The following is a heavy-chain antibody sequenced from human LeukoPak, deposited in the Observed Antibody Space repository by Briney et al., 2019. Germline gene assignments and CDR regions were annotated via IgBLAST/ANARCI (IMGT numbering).Heavy chain of an antibody. Sequence: PGRSLRLSCATSGFSFSTYTMNWVRQAPGKGLEWVSSISSSSDAILYADSVKGRFTISRDNAKNSLYLQMNSLRAEDTAVYYCARGSFGDYEVWGQGALVTVSS. J-gene: IGHJ4*02. CDR1: GFSFSTYT. D-gene: IGHD4-17*01. V-gene: IGHV3-21*01. CDR3: ARGSFGDYEV. CDR2: ISSSSDAI.